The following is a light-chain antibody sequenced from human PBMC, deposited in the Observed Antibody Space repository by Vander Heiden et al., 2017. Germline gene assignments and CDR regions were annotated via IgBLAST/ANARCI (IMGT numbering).Light chain of an antibody. CDR1: SSNIGSNY. CDR3: AAWDDSLSGRV. CDR2: RNN. V-gene: IGLV1-47*01. Sequence: QSLLTQPPSASGTPGPRVTISCSGSSSNIGSNYVYWYQQLPGTAPKLLIYRNNQRPSGVPDRFSGSKSGTSASLAISGLRSEDEADYYCAAWDDSLSGRVFGGGTKLTVL. J-gene: IGLJ3*02.